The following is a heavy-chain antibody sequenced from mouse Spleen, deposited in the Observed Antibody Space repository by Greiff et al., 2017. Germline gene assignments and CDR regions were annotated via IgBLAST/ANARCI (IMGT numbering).Heavy chain of an antibody. J-gene: IGHJ2*01. CDR2: INYDGSST. CDR1: GFTFSDYY. V-gene: IGHV5-16*01. D-gene: IGHD1-2*01. Sequence: VKLMESEGGLVQPGSSMKLSCTASGFTFSDYYLAWVRQVPEKGLEWVANINYDGSSTYYLDSLKSRFIISRDNAKNILYLQMSSLKSEDTATYYCARVRLYFDYWGQGTTLTVSS. CDR3: ARVRLYFDY.